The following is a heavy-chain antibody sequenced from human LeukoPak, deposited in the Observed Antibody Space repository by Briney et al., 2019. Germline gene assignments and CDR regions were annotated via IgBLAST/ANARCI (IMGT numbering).Heavy chain of an antibody. CDR3: ASISGSYLDFQH. CDR1: GFTFSTYR. CDR2: ISSSSSNI. V-gene: IGHV3-48*04. J-gene: IGHJ1*01. Sequence: PGGSLRLSCAASGFTFSTYRMSWVRQAPGKGLEWVSYISSSSSNIYYADSVKGRFTISRDNAKNSLYLQMNSLRAEDTAVYYCASISGSYLDFQHWGQGTLVTVSS. D-gene: IGHD3-10*01.